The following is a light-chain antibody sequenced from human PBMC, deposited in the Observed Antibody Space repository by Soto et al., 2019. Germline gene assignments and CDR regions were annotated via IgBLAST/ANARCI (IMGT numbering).Light chain of an antibody. CDR3: QQRSNWMIT. CDR2: DTS. Sequence: VLTQSPGTLSLSPGERATLSCRASQPVNSYLNWYQQQPSQSPRLLMSDTSHRATGIPARFSGSGSGTDFTLTISSLEPEDFGVYYCQQRSNWMITFGQGTRLEI. V-gene: IGKV3-11*01. CDR1: QPVNSY. J-gene: IGKJ5*01.